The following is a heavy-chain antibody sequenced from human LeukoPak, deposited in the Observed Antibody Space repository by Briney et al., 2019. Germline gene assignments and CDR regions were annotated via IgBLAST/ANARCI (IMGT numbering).Heavy chain of an antibody. V-gene: IGHV3-43*02. Sequence: GGSLRLSCAASGFTFSSYAMSWVRQAPGKGLEWVSLISGDGGSTYYADSVKGRFTISRDNSKNSLYLQMNSLRTEDTALYYCAKDLLGSGSREGDYWGQGTLVTVSS. D-gene: IGHD3-10*01. J-gene: IGHJ4*02. CDR3: AKDLLGSGSREGDY. CDR1: GFTFSSYA. CDR2: ISGDGGST.